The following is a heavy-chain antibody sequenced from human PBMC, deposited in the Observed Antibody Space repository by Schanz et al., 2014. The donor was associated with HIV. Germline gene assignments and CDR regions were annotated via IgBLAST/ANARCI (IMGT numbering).Heavy chain of an antibody. CDR3: ARVGGRSPTPKYFDL. Sequence: QVQLQESGPRLVKPSETLSLTCAVYGGSFGGYYWSWIRQSPGKGLQWIGEMNDSGSSDYNPSLKSRFTISVDTSKRQFSLNLDSVTAADTAVYYCARVGGRSPTPKYFDLWGRGTLVAVSS. CDR2: MNDSGSS. D-gene: IGHD3-16*01. CDR1: GGSFGGYY. V-gene: IGHV4-34*10. J-gene: IGHJ2*01.